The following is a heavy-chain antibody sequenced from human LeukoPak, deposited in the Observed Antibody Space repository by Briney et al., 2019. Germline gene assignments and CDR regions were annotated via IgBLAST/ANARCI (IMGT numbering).Heavy chain of an antibody. CDR1: GFTFDDYA. D-gene: IGHD1-26*01. V-gene: IGHV3-9*01. Sequence: GGSLRLSCAASGFTFDDYAMHWVRQAPGKGLEWVSGISWNSGSIGYADSVKGRFTISRDNAKNSLYLQMNSLRAEDTAVYYCAKKYSTGLDPWGQGTLVTVSS. CDR3: AKKYSTGLDP. J-gene: IGHJ5*02. CDR2: ISWNSGSI.